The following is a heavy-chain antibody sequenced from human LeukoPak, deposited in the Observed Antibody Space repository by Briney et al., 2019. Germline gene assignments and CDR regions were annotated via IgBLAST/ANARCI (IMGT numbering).Heavy chain of an antibody. Sequence: SVTVSCKASGGTFSSYAISWVRQAPGQGLEWMGGIIPIFGTANYAQKFQGRVTITADESTSTAYMELSSLRSEDTAVYYCARAMGPYYYGSGTQWYYYYGMDVWGQGTTVTVSS. J-gene: IGHJ6*02. D-gene: IGHD3-10*01. CDR3: ARAMGPYYYGSGTQWYYYYGMDV. CDR1: GGTFSSYA. CDR2: IIPIFGTA. V-gene: IGHV1-69*13.